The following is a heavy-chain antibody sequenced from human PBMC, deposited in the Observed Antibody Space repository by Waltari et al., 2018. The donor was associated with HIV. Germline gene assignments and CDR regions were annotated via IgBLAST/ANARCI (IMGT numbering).Heavy chain of an antibody. Sequence: EVQLVESGGGVVRPGGSLRLSCGASGFNFDDYGMSWVRQAPGKGLEWVSCINWNGGSTGDADSVKGRFSISRDNAKNSLYLQMNSLRAEDTALYYCARDYGSGSYYNYWGQGTLVTVSS. D-gene: IGHD3-10*01. CDR2: INWNGGST. CDR3: ARDYGSGSYYNY. V-gene: IGHV3-20*04. CDR1: GFNFDDYG. J-gene: IGHJ4*02.